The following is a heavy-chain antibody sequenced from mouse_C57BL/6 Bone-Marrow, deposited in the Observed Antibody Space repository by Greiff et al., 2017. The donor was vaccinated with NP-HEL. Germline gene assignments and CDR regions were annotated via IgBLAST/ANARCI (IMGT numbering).Heavy chain of an antibody. V-gene: IGHV1-9*01. Sequence: QVQLQQSGAELMKPGASVKLSCKATGYTFTGYWIEWVKQRPGHGLELIGEILPGSGSTNYNEKFKGKATFTADTSSNTAYMQLSSLTTEDSAIYYCARGPLYDGYQYYFDYWGQGTTLTVSS. D-gene: IGHD2-3*01. CDR3: ARGPLYDGYQYYFDY. J-gene: IGHJ2*01. CDR2: ILPGSGST. CDR1: GYTFTGYW.